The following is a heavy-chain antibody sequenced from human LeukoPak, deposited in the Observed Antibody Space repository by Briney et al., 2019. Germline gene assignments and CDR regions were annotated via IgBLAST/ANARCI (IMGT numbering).Heavy chain of an antibody. J-gene: IGHJ4*02. D-gene: IGHD6-19*01. CDR3: ASSRIAVAIFDY. Sequence: SETLSLTCTVFGDSISGSKYFWGWIRQPPGKGLEWIGNFYSGGSTYYNPSLKRRVAISEDTSGKQSSLRLGSVTAADTAVYYCASSRIAVAIFDYWGQGTLVTVSS. CDR2: FYSGGST. CDR1: GDSISGSKYF. V-gene: IGHV4-39*07.